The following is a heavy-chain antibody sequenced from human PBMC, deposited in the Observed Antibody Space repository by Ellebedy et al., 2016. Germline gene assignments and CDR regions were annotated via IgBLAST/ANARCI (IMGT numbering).Heavy chain of an antibody. CDR3: ARDLRGGPDY. J-gene: IGHJ4*02. D-gene: IGHD3-16*01. Sequence: SETLSLXXTVSGGSISSYYWSWIRQPPGKGLEWIGYIYYSGSTNYNPSLKSRVTISVDTSKNQFSLKLSSVTAADTAVYYCARDLRGGPDYWGQGTLVTVSS. CDR2: IYYSGST. V-gene: IGHV4-59*01. CDR1: GGSISSYY.